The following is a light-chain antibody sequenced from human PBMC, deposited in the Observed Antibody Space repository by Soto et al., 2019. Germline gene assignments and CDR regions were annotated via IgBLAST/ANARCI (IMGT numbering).Light chain of an antibody. Sequence: IVLTQSPASLSVSPGEIATLSCRASQDISTYLAWYQQKPGQAPRLIIYDTFNRVSGVPDRITGSGSGTVFTLTVSNVAPDDSAIYYCQQRSTWPLTFGGGTKVEIK. CDR2: DTF. V-gene: IGKV3-11*01. J-gene: IGKJ4*01. CDR1: QDISTY. CDR3: QQRSTWPLT.